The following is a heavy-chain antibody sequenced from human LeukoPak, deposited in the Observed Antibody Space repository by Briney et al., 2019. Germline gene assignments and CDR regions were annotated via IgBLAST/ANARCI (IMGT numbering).Heavy chain of an antibody. V-gene: IGHV1-2*02. CDR3: ARAPPVAGNYFDY. CDR2: INPNSGGT. Sequence: ASVKVSCKASGYTFTDYYMHWVRQAPGQGLEWMGWINPNSGGTNYAQKFQGRVTMTRDTSISTAYMELSRLRSDDTAVYYCARAPPVAGNYFDYWGQGTLVTVSS. CDR1: GYTFTDYY. J-gene: IGHJ4*02. D-gene: IGHD6-19*01.